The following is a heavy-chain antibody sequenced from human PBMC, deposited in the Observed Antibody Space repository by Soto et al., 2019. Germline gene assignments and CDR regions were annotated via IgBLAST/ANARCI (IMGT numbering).Heavy chain of an antibody. CDR2: ISSSSSNI. D-gene: IGHD1-26*01. CDR3: AKEPLRWELSYYFDY. V-gene: IGHV3-21*04. CDR1: GFTFSSYS. J-gene: IGHJ4*02. Sequence: GGSLRLSCAASGFTFSSYSMNWVRQAPGKGLEWVSSISSSSSNIYYADSVKGRFTISRDNSKNTLYLQMNSLRAEDTAVYYCAKEPLRWELSYYFDYWGQGTLVTVSS.